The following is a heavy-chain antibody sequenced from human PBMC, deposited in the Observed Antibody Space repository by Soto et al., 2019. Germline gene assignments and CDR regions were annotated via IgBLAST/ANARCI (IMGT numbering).Heavy chain of an antibody. J-gene: IGHJ4*02. D-gene: IGHD2-2*01. CDR3: ARVDCTSTSCSAGYYFDY. V-gene: IGHV4-59*01. CDR1: GGSISSYY. CDR2: IYYSGST. Sequence: LSLTCTVSGGSISSYYWAWIRQPPGKGLEWIGYIYYSGSTDYNPSLKSRVTISVDTAKNHFSLKLSSVTAADTAVYYCARVDCTSTSCSAGYYFDYWGQGTLVTVSS.